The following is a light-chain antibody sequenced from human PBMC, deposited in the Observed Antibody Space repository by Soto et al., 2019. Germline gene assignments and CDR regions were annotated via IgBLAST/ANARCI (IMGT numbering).Light chain of an antibody. CDR2: HVT. CDR3: CSLTTSHTYV. V-gene: IGLV2-14*03. Sequence: QSVLAQPASVSGSPGQSITISCTGTSSDIGHYDYVSWYQQHPGKAPKLMIYHVTYRPSGVSNRYSGSKSGNSASLTISGLQADDEADYYCCSLTTSHTYVFGRGTKVTVL. J-gene: IGLJ1*01. CDR1: SSDIGHYDY.